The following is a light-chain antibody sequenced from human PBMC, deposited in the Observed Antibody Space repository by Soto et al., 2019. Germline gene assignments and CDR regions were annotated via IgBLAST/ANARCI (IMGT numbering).Light chain of an antibody. Sequence: DIPMTQSPSSLSASVGDRLTVTCRASQDISNYLAWYQQKPGKVPKLLIYAASTLQSGVPSRFSGSGSGTNFTLTISSLQPEDVATYYCQRYDSAPIFSFGPGTRVDIK. J-gene: IGKJ3*01. CDR2: AAS. CDR1: QDISNY. CDR3: QRYDSAPIFS. V-gene: IGKV1-27*01.